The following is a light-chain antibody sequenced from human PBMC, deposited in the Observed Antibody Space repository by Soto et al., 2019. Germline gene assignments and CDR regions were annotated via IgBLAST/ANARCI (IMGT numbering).Light chain of an antibody. CDR1: QSVSSK. V-gene: IGKV3-15*01. Sequence: EIVMTHSPATLSVSPGERATLSCRASQSVSSKLAWYQQKPGKDPRLLIYGASTRATGIPAWFSGSGSGTEFTLPIISLQSEDLAVYFCQQYNNWPSFTFGQGTKLEIK. CDR2: GAS. J-gene: IGKJ2*01. CDR3: QQYNNWPSFT.